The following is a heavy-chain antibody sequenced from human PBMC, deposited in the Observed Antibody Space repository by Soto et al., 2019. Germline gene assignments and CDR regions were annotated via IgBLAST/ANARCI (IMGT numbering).Heavy chain of an antibody. D-gene: IGHD6-13*01. Sequence: EVQLVESGGGLVQPGGSLRLSCAASGFTFSSYSMNWVRQAPGKGLEWVSYISSTSGTIYYADSVKGRFTISRDNAKNSLYLQMNSLRAEDTAVYYCARELAAAGSFDYWGQGTLVTVSS. J-gene: IGHJ4*02. CDR3: ARELAAAGSFDY. CDR1: GFTFSSYS. CDR2: ISSTSGTI. V-gene: IGHV3-48*04.